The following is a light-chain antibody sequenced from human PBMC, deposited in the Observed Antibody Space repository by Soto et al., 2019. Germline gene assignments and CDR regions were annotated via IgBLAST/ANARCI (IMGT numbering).Light chain of an antibody. CDR3: NSYAGSPYV. V-gene: IGLV2-8*01. J-gene: IGLJ1*01. CDR2: EVN. Sequence: QSALTQPPSASGSPGQSVTISCTGTSSDVGGYNYVSWYQQHPGKAPKLMIYEVNKRPSGVPDRFSGSKSGNTASLTVSGLQAEDEADYYCNSYAGSPYVFGTGTRSPS. CDR1: SSDVGGYNY.